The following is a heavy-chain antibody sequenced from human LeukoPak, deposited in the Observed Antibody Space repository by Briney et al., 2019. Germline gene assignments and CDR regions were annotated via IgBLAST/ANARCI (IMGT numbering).Heavy chain of an antibody. J-gene: IGHJ4*02. D-gene: IGHD6-6*01. V-gene: IGHV1-18*01. CDR2: ISAYNGNT. CDR3: ARAGTTSSSTPDY. CDR1: GYTFSTYG. Sequence: ASVKVSCKASGYTFSTYGITWVRQAPGRGFEWMGWISAYNGNTNFAQKFQDRVSMATDTSTSTAYMELRSLRYDDTAMYYCARAGTTSSSTPDYWGQGTLVTVSS.